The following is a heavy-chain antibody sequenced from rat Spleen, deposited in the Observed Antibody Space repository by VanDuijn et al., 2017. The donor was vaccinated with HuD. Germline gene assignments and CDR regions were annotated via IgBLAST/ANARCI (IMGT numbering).Heavy chain of an antibody. D-gene: IGHD1-9*01. CDR1: GFTFSNYD. V-gene: IGHV5-27*01. CDR2: ISPSGGST. Sequence: EVQLVESGGGLVQPGRSLKLSCAASGFTFSNYDMAWVRQAPTKGLEWVASISPSGGSTYYRDSVKGRFTVSRDNAKSTLYLQMDSLRSEDTATYYCTRDRHTMGITVFDYWGQGVMVTVSS. J-gene: IGHJ2*01. CDR3: TRDRHTMGITVFDY.